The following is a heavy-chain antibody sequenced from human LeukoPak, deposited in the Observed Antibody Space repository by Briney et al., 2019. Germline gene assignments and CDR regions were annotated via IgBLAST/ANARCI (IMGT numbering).Heavy chain of an antibody. D-gene: IGHD4-17*01. J-gene: IGHJ5*02. CDR1: GGSISSSSYY. CDR3: ARHKGYGDWDWFDP. Sequence: SETLSLTCTVSGGSISSSSYYWGWIRQRPGKGLEWIGSIYYSGSTYYNPSLKSRVTISVDTSKNQFSLKLSSVTAADTAVYYCARHKGYGDWDWFDPWGQGTLVTVSS. V-gene: IGHV4-39*01. CDR2: IYYSGST.